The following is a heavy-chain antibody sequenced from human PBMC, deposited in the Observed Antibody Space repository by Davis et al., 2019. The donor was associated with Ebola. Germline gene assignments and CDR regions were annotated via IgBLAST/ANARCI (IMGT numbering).Heavy chain of an antibody. CDR2: IIPIFGSP. D-gene: IGHD6-6*01. CDR1: GGTFVTFA. J-gene: IGHJ6*02. CDR3: ATDRQREQLGGNYYYDMHV. Sequence: SVKVSCKASGGTFVTFAISWVRQAPGQGLEWMGGIIPIFGSPDYPHKFQGRVTITADISTNTSYMELRSLISEVSAVYYCATDRQREQLGGNYYYDMHVWGQGTTVTVSS. V-gene: IGHV1-69*06.